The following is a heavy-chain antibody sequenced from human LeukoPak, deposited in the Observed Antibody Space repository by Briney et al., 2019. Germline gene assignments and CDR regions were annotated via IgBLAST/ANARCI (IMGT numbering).Heavy chain of an antibody. CDR2: INHSGSP. J-gene: IGHJ4*02. D-gene: IGHD2-8*01. V-gene: IGHV4-34*01. CDR3: VRTIRLMVYAA. CDR1: GGSFSGYY. Sequence: SETLSLTCAVYGGSFSGYYWSWIRQPSGKGLERIGEINHSGSPNYNPSLKSRATISVDTSKNQFSLKLSSVTAADTAVYYCVRTIRLMVYAAWGQGTLVTVSS.